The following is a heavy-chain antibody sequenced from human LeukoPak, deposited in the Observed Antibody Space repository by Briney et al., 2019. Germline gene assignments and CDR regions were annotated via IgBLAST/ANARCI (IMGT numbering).Heavy chain of an antibody. CDR1: GFTFSSYA. Sequence: PGGSLRLSCAASGFTFSSYAMSWVRQAPGKGLDWVSTISGSGGSTYYADSVKGRFTISRDNSKNTLYLQMNSLRAEDTAVYYCAKARIVVIPPADALDVWGQGTLVTVSS. CDR2: ISGSGGST. V-gene: IGHV3-23*01. D-gene: IGHD3-22*01. CDR3: AKARIVVIPPADALDV. J-gene: IGHJ3*01.